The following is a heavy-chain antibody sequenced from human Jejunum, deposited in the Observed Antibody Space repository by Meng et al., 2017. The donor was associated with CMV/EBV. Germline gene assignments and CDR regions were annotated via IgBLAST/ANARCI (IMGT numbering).Heavy chain of an antibody. V-gene: IGHV1-69*05. Sequence: YGIRWVRPAPGQVLEWMGGFIPMSGTASYIQKFHGSVTITTDESTSIANMELSSLRSEDTAVYYCAKVVFRRSSSGDQYYYGMDVWGQGTTVTVSS. D-gene: IGHD6-6*01. J-gene: IGHJ6*02. CDR3: AKVVFRRSSSGDQYYYGMDV. CDR1: YG. CDR2: FIPMSGTA.